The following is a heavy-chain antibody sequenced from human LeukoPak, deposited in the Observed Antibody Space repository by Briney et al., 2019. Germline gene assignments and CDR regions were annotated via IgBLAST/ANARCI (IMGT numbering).Heavy chain of an antibody. D-gene: IGHD2-2*02. CDR2: ISAYNGNT. CDR1: GGTFSSYA. Sequence: ASVKVSCKASGGTFSSYAISWVRQAPGQGLEWMGWISAYNGNTNYAQKLQGRVTMTTDTSTSTAYMELRSLRSDDTAVYYCASPYCSSTSCYRGSGAFDIWGQGTMVTVSS. CDR3: ASPYCSSTSCYRGSGAFDI. V-gene: IGHV1-18*01. J-gene: IGHJ3*02.